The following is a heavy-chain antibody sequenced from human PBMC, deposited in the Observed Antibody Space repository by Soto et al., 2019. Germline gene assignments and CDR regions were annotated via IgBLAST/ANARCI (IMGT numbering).Heavy chain of an antibody. V-gene: IGHV1-58*01. D-gene: IGHD2-15*01. Sequence: GASVKVSCKASGFTFTSSAVQWVRQARGQRLEWIGWIVVGSGNTNYAQKFQERVTITRDMSTSTAYMELSSLRSEDTAVYYCAADSCTSSGGSCRGQLHINYWGQGTLVTVSS. CDR1: GFTFTSSA. CDR2: IVVGSGNT. CDR3: AADSCTSSGGSCRGQLHINY. J-gene: IGHJ4*02.